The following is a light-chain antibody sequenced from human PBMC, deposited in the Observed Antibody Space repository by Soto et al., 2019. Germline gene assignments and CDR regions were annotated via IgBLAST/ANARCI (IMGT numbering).Light chain of an antibody. CDR3: QQYGSSRSIT. CDR1: QSVSSSY. CDR2: GAS. Sequence: IVLTQYPGTLSLSPGERATLSCRASQSVSSSYLAWYQQKPGQAPRLLIYGASSRATGIPDRFSGSGSGTDFTLTISRLEPEDFAVYYCQQYGSSRSITFGQGTRLETK. J-gene: IGKJ5*01. V-gene: IGKV3-20*01.